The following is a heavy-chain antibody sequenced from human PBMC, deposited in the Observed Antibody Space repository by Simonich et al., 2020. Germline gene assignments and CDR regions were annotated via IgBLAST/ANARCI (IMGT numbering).Heavy chain of an antibody. Sequence: EVQLVESGGGRVKPGGSLRLSCAASGFTFSSYSLNWVRQAPGKGVEWVSSSSSSSRYIYYADSGKGRFTISRDNAKNSLYLQMNSLRAEDTAVYYCARKRFLEWFFDYWGQGTLVTVSS. CDR2: SSSSSRYI. J-gene: IGHJ4*02. D-gene: IGHD3-3*01. CDR3: ARKRFLEWFFDY. V-gene: IGHV3-21*01. CDR1: GFTFSSYS.